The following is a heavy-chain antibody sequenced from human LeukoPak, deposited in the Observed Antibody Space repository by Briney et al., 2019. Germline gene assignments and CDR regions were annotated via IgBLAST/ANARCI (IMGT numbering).Heavy chain of an antibody. Sequence: GGSLRLSCAASGFTFGDYYMGWIRQAPGKGLEWVSYISSSGGTIYYAASVKGRFTISRDNAKNSLYLQMNSLRAEDTAVYYCARGLGGTYFDSWGQGTLVTVSS. V-gene: IGHV3-11*04. CDR2: ISSSGGTI. CDR3: ARGLGGTYFDS. J-gene: IGHJ4*02. CDR1: GFTFGDYY. D-gene: IGHD1-26*01.